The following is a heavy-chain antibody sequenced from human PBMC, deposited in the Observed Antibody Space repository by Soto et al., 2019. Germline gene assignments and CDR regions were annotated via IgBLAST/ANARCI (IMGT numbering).Heavy chain of an antibody. V-gene: IGHV3-30*18. Sequence: QVQLVESGGGVVQPGRSLRLSCAASGFTFSSYGMNWVRQAPGKGLECVAVISYDGSNKYYADSVKGRFTISRDNSKNTLYLQMNSLRAEDTAVYYCAKDREVDSSGYYDYWGQGTLVTVSS. J-gene: IGHJ4*02. CDR3: AKDREVDSSGYYDY. CDR2: ISYDGSNK. D-gene: IGHD3-22*01. CDR1: GFTFSSYG.